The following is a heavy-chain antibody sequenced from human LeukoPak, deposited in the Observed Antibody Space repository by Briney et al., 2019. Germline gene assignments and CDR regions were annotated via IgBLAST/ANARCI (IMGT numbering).Heavy chain of an antibody. CDR1: GYTFTGYY. CDR2: INSNSGGT. CDR3: ARSLYSSSPPFDY. D-gene: IGHD6-6*01. J-gene: IGHJ4*02. V-gene: IGHV1-2*02. Sequence: ASVKVSCKASGYTFTGYYMHWVRQAPGQGLEWMGWINSNSGGTNYAQKFQGRVTMTRDTSISTAYMELSRLRSDDTAVYYCARSLYSSSPPFDYWGQGTLVTVSS.